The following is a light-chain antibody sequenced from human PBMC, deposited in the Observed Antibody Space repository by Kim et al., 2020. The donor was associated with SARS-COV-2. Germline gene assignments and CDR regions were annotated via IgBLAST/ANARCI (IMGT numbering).Light chain of an antibody. CDR3: ATWDDSLNAWV. CDR1: NSNIGANT. Sequence: QSVLTKPPSASGTPGQRVTISCSGGNSNIGANTVNWYQQFPGTAPKLLIYANDRRPSGVPDRFSVSQSGTSASLAISGLQSEDEADYYCATWDDSLNAWVFGGGTQLTVL. CDR2: AND. V-gene: IGLV1-44*01. J-gene: IGLJ3*02.